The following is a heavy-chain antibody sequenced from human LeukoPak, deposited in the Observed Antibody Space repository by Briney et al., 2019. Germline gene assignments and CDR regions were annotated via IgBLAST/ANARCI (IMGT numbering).Heavy chain of an antibody. CDR1: GGSISSSSSY. Sequence: PSETLSLTCTVSGGSISSSSSYWGWIRQPPGKGLEWIGSIYYSRSTYYNPSLKSRVTISVDTSKNQFSLKLSSVTAADTAVYYCARHPTYEGYCSSTSCLGMDVWGQGTTVTVSS. CDR2: IYYSRST. D-gene: IGHD2-2*01. CDR3: ARHPTYEGYCSSTSCLGMDV. J-gene: IGHJ6*02. V-gene: IGHV4-39*01.